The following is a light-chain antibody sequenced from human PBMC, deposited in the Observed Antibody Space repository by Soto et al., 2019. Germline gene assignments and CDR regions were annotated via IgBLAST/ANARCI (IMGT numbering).Light chain of an antibody. V-gene: IGLV2-14*01. CDR3: SSYTSNNTFYV. J-gene: IGLJ1*01. CDR2: EVS. CDR1: SSDVGSYNY. Sequence: QSALTQPASVSGSPGQSTTISCTGTSSDVGSYNYVSWYQQHPGRAPRLMIYEVSNRPSGVSNRFSGSKSGNTASLTISGLQAEDEADYYCSSYTSNNTFYVFGTGTKLTVL.